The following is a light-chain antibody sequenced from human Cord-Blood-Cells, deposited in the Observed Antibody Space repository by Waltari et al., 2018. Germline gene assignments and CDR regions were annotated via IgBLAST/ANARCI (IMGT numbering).Light chain of an antibody. Sequence: AIRMTQSPSSLSASTGDRVTITCRARQGISSYLACYQQKTGKAPKLLTYAASTLQSGVPSRFSGSGSGTDFTLTISGLQSEDFATYYCQQYYSYPRTFGQGTKVEIK. CDR2: AAS. V-gene: IGKV1-8*01. CDR1: QGISSY. CDR3: QQYYSYPRT. J-gene: IGKJ1*01.